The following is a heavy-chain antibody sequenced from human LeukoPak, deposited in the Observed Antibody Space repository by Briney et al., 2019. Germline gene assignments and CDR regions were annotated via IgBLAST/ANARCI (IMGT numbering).Heavy chain of an antibody. V-gene: IGHV4-30-4*01. D-gene: IGHD3-10*01. Sequence: SETLSLTCTVSGGSISSGDYYWSWIRQPPGKGLEWIGYIYYSGSTYYNPSLKSRVTISVDTSKNQFSLKLSSVTAADTAVYYCARPLWFGELYAFDIWGQGTMDTVSS. CDR2: IYYSGST. CDR1: GGSISSGDYY. J-gene: IGHJ3*02. CDR3: ARPLWFGELYAFDI.